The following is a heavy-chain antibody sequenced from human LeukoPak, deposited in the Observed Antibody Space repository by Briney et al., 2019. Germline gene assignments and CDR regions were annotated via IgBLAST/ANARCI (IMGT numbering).Heavy chain of an antibody. V-gene: IGHV1-24*01. Sequence: ASVKVSCKASGGTSSSYAISWGRQAPGKGLEWMGGFDPEDGETIYAQKFQGRVTMTEDTSTDTAYMELSSLRSEDTAVYYCPRELVDYWGQGTLVTVSS. CDR2: FDPEDGET. D-gene: IGHD2-21*01. CDR1: GGTSSSYA. J-gene: IGHJ4*02. CDR3: PRELVDY.